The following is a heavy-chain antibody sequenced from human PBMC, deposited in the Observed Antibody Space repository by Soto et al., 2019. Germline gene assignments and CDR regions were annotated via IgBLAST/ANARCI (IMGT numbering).Heavy chain of an antibody. Sequence: SLRRSCAASGFTFSSYGMHWGRQVPGESLERVAVISYDGSNKYYADSVKGRFPISRDNSKNTLFLQMNSLRGEDTAVCYCAKESYSSSPYYYGMDVWGQGTTVT. CDR2: ISYDGSNK. J-gene: IGHJ6*02. CDR3: AKESYSSSPYYYGMDV. CDR1: GFTFSSYG. D-gene: IGHD6-6*01. V-gene: IGHV3-30*18.